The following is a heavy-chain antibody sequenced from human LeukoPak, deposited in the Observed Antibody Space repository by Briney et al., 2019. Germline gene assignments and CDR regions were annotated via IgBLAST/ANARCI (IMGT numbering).Heavy chain of an antibody. CDR2: ISSSSSYI. CDR1: GFTFSSYS. Sequence: GSLRLSCAASGFTFSSYSMNWVRQAPGKGLEWVSSISSSSSYIYYADSVRGRSTISRDNAKNSLYLQMNSLRAEDTAVYYCARDRPAGATVWGQGTMVTVSS. J-gene: IGHJ3*01. V-gene: IGHV3-21*01. D-gene: IGHD6-25*01. CDR3: ARDRPAGATV.